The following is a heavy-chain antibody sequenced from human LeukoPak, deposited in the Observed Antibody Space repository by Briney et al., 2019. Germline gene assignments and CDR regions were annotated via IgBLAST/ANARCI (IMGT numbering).Heavy chain of an antibody. V-gene: IGHV4-4*07. Sequence: SETLSLTCTVSGGSISSYYWSWIRPPAGEGLEWIWRIYTSGSTNYNPSLKSRVTMSVDTSKIQFSLKLSSVTAADTAVYYCARDPSNDSSGYYPVWGQGTLVTVSS. D-gene: IGHD3-22*01. J-gene: IGHJ4*02. CDR3: ARDPSNDSSGYYPV. CDR2: IYTSGST. CDR1: GGSISSYY.